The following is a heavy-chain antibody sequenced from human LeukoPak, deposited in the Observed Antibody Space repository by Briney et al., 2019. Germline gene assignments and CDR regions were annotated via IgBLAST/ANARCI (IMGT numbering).Heavy chain of an antibody. D-gene: IGHD3-10*01. CDR3: AGGGAAYGLN. Sequence: GGSLRLSCAASEFAFSSYWMHWVRQAPGKGLVWVSRINSDGSRTSYADSVKGRFTISRDNARSTLYLQMNSLRVEDTAVYYCAGGGAAYGLNWGQGTLVTVSS. V-gene: IGHV3-74*01. J-gene: IGHJ4*02. CDR2: INSDGSRT. CDR1: EFAFSSYW.